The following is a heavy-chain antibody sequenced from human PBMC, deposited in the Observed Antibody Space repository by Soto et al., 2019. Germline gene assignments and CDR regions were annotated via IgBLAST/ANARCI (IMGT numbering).Heavy chain of an antibody. CDR2: INSDGSSK. D-gene: IGHD5-12*01. CDR1: GFTFSSYW. CDR3: ARDQGGYVRYYYYGMDV. J-gene: IGHJ6*02. V-gene: IGHV3-74*01. Sequence: GGSLRLSGAASGFTFSSYWMHWVRKAPGKGLVWVSRINSDGSSKSYGDSVKGRFTISGDNAKNTLYLQMNSLRAEDTAVYYCARDQGGYVRYYYYGMDVWGQGTTVTVSS.